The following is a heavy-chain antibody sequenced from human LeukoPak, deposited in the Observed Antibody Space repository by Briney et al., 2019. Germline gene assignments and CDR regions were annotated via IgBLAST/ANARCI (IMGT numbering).Heavy chain of an antibody. V-gene: IGHV3-53*01. D-gene: IGHD3-10*01. Sequence: PGGSLRLSCAASGFTVSSNYMSWVRQAPGKGLEWVSVIYSGGSTYYADSVKGRFTISRDNSKNTLYLQMNSLRAEDTAVYYCAITRPDYSYGSGSYFLWGQGTLVTVSS. CDR3: AITRPDYSYGSGSYFL. CDR2: IYSGGST. CDR1: GFTVSSNY. J-gene: IGHJ4*02.